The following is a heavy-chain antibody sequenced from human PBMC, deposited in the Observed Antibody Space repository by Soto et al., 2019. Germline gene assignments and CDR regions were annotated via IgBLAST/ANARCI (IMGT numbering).Heavy chain of an antibody. Sequence: SETLSLTCAVYGGSFSGYYWSWIRQPPGKGLEWIGEINHSGSTNYNPSLKSRVTISVDTSKNQFSLKLSSVTAADTAVYYCNLYYYYMDVWGKGTTVTVSS. J-gene: IGHJ6*03. CDR1: GGSFSGYY. V-gene: IGHV4-34*01. CDR2: INHSGST. CDR3: NLYYYYMDV. D-gene: IGHD1-1*01.